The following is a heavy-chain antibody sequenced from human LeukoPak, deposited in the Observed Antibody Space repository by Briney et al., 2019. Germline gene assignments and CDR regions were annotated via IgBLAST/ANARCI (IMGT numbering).Heavy chain of an antibody. CDR1: GFTFNNFA. Sequence: GGSLRLSCAASGFTFNNFAMSWVRQAPGQALEWVSTITGSGSYTYYADSVKGRSTISRDNSKNTLYLQMNSLRVEDTAVYYCAKHFSAAGIPLFEFRGQGNLVTVSS. D-gene: IGHD6-13*01. V-gene: IGHV3-23*01. CDR3: AKHFSAAGIPLFEF. CDR2: ITGSGSYT. J-gene: IGHJ4*01.